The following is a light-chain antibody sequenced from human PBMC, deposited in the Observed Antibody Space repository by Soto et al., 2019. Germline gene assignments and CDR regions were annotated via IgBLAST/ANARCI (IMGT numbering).Light chain of an antibody. CDR2: DAS. CDR1: HDISNY. CDR3: QQYDHLPSIT. Sequence: DIQMTQSPSSLSASVGDRVTITCQASHDISNYLNWYQQKPGKAPKLLIYDASNLQTGVPSRFSGSGYGTDFTFNISSLQPEDVATYYCQQYDHLPSITFGQGTRLDFK. V-gene: IGKV1-33*01. J-gene: IGKJ5*01.